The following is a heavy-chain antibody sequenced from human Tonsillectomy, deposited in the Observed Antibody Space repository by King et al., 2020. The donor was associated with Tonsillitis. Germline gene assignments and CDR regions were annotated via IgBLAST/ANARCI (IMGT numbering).Heavy chain of an antibody. CDR2: ISYDGTST. V-gene: IGHV3-30-3*01. D-gene: IGHD1-26*01. J-gene: IGHJ4*02. CDR1: GLAFISFG. CDR3: ARGSREFDY. Sequence: VQLVESGGGVVQPGRSLRLSCAASGLAFISFGMHWVRQAPGKGLEWVAVISYDGTSTNYADSVKGRFTISRDNSKNTLYLQMNSLRGEDTAVYYCARGSREFDYWGQGALVTVSS.